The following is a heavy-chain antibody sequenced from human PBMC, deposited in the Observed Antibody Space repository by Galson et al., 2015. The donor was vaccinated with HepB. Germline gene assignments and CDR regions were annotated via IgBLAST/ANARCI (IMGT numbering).Heavy chain of an antibody. CDR1: GFTFRYYV. Sequence: SLRLSCAASGFTFRYYVVHWVRQAPGKGLEWVSSTTSSSSDKYYADSVKGRFTISRDNAKNSLYLQMNSLRAEDTAVYYCARDQPGGYCSSSSCYGPQYYFDSWGQGTLVTVSS. CDR2: TTSSSSDK. CDR3: ARDQPGGYCSSSSCYGPQYYFDS. J-gene: IGHJ4*02. V-gene: IGHV3-21*01. D-gene: IGHD2-2*01.